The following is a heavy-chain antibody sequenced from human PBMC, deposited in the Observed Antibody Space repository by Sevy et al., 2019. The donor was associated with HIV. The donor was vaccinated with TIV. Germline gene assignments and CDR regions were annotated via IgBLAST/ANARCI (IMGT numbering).Heavy chain of an antibody. V-gene: IGHV3-48*02. CDR3: ARDSSPRSREYGGLFDF. CDR1: GFTFSSYS. CDR2: ISSTSYTK. D-gene: IGHD4-17*01. J-gene: IGHJ4*02. Sequence: GGSLRLSCAASGFTFSSYSMNWVRQAPGKELEWVSFISSTSYTKYYADSVKGRFTISRDSAKNSLSLQMNSLRDEDTAVYYCARDSSPRSREYGGLFDFWGQGTLVTVSS.